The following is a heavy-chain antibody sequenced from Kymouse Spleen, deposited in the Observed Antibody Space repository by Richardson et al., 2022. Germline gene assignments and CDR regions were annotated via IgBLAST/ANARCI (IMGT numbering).Heavy chain of an antibody. CDR1: GGSVSSGSYY. V-gene: IGHV4-61*01. J-gene: IGHJ6*02. Sequence: QVQLQESGPGLVKPSETLSLTCTVSGGSVSSGSYYWSWIRQPPGKGLEWIGYIYYSGSTNYNPSLKSRVTISVDTSKNQFSLKLSSVTAADTAVYYCARMVRGVKGYYYGMDVWGQGTTVTVSS. CDR3: ARMVRGVKGYYYGMDV. D-gene: IGHD3-10*01. CDR2: IYYSGST.